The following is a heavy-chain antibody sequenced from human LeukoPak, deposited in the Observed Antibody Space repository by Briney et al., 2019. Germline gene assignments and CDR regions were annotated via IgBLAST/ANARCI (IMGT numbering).Heavy chain of an antibody. Sequence: GASVKVSCKASGYSFTSYYMHWVRQAPGQGLEWMGIINPSGGSTSYAQKFQGRVTMTTDTSTSTAYMELRSLRSDDTAVYYCARGERYYDSSGYYNIWGQGTLVTVSS. D-gene: IGHD3-22*01. V-gene: IGHV1-46*01. CDR3: ARGERYYDSSGYYNI. CDR2: INPSGGST. J-gene: IGHJ4*02. CDR1: GYSFTSYY.